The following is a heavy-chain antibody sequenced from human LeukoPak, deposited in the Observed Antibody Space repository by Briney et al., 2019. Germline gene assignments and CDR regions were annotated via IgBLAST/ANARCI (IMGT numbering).Heavy chain of an antibody. CDR1: GYTFTSYD. Sequence: ASVKVSCKASGYTFTSYDINWVRQATGQGLEWMGWMNPNSGNTGYAQKFQGRVTITRNTSISTAYMELSTLRSEDTAVYYCARGQRPIAAADYWGQGTLVTVSS. D-gene: IGHD6-13*01. J-gene: IGHJ4*02. CDR3: ARGQRPIAAADY. V-gene: IGHV1-8*03. CDR2: MNPNSGNT.